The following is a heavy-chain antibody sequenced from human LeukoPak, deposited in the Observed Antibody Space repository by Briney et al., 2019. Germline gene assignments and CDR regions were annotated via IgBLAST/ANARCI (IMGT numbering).Heavy chain of an antibody. J-gene: IGHJ4*02. D-gene: IGHD1-7*01. CDR2: INPNSGDT. CDR1: GYTFAGYY. CDR3: ARGAWDYDGKDY. Sequence: ASVKVSCKASGYTFAGYYIYWVRQAPGQGLEWMGRINPNSGDTNYAQKFQDRLTVTRDTSITTAYMELSRLTSDDTAVYYCARGAWDYDGKDYWGQGTLVTVSS. V-gene: IGHV1-2*06.